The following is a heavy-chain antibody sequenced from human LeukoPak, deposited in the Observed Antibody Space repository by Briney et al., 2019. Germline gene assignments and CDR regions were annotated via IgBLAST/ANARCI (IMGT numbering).Heavy chain of an antibody. J-gene: IGHJ4*02. Sequence: PGGSLRLSCAASGFTFSTYAMHWVRQAPGKGLEWVAVISSDGTNTYYADSLKGRFTISRDNSKNTLFLQMNSVRAEDTAVYYCTRLDYYGSSGYYFGYSDNWGQGTLVTVSS. CDR1: GFTFSTYA. CDR2: ISSDGTNT. D-gene: IGHD3-22*01. V-gene: IGHV3-30-3*01. CDR3: TRLDYYGSSGYYFGYSDN.